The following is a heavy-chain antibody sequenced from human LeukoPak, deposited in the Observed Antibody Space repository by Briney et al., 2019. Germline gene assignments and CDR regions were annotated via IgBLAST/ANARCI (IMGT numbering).Heavy chain of an antibody. Sequence: ASVKVSCKASGYTFTVYYMHLVRQASGQGLEYMGWINPNSGGTNYAQKFQGRVTMTRDTSITTAYMELRRLTSDDTAVYYCARDRGDPYSFDYWGQGTMVTVSS. D-gene: IGHD2-21*01. CDR1: GYTFTVYY. J-gene: IGHJ4*02. V-gene: IGHV1-2*02. CDR2: INPNSGGT. CDR3: ARDRGDPYSFDY.